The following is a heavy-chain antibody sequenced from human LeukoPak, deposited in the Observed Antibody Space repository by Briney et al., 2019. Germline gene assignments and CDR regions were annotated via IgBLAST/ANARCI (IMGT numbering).Heavy chain of an antibody. D-gene: IGHD2-2*01. J-gene: IGHJ4*02. CDR2: ISWNSGSI. CDR1: GFTFDDYA. CDR3: LVVPAAITPPS. Sequence: GGSLRLSCAASGFTFDDYAMHWVRQAPGKGLEWVSGISWNSGSIGYADSVKGRFTISRDNAKNSLYLQMDSLRAEDTAVYYCLVVPAAITPPSWGQGTLVTVSS. V-gene: IGHV3-9*01.